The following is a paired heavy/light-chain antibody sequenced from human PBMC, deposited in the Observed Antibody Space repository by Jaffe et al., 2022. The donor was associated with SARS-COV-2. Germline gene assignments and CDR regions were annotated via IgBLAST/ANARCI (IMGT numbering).Heavy chain of an antibody. Sequence: EVQLLESGGGLVQPGGSLRLSCAASGFTFSSYAMSWVRQAPGKGLEWVSAISGSGGSTYYADSVKGRFTISRDNSKNTLYLQMNSLRAEDTAVYYCAKAAYDSSGYSAHWYFDLWGRGTLVTVSS. CDR3: AKAAYDSSGYSAHWYFDL. D-gene: IGHD3-22*01. J-gene: IGHJ2*01. CDR1: GFTFSSYA. V-gene: IGHV3-23*01. CDR2: ISGSGGST.
Light chain of an antibody. CDR2: KAS. Sequence: DIQMTQSPSTLSASVGDRVTITCRASQSISSWLAWYQQKPGKAPKLLIYKASSLESGVPSRFSGSGSGTEFTLTISSLQPDDFATYYCQQYNSYSPATFGQGTKLEIK. J-gene: IGKJ2*01. CDR1: QSISSW. V-gene: IGKV1-5*03. CDR3: QQYNSYSPAT.